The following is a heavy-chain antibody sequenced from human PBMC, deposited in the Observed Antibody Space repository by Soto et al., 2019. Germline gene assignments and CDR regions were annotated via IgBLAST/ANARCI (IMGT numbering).Heavy chain of an antibody. CDR3: ARHLPYCGGDCFALYY. D-gene: IGHD2-21*02. Sequence: PSETLSLTCTVSGGSISSYYWSWIRQPPGKGLEWIGYIYYSASTNYSPSLKSRVTISVDTSKNQFSLNLSSVTAADSAVYYCARHLPYCGGDCFALYYWGQGTLVTVSS. J-gene: IGHJ4*02. CDR1: GGSISSYY. V-gene: IGHV4-59*08. CDR2: IYYSAST.